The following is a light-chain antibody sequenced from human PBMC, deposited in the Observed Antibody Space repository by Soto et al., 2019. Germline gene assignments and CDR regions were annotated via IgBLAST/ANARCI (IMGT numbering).Light chain of an antibody. CDR2: DVS. Sequence: QSVLTQPASVSGSPGQSITISCTGTSSDVGGYDYVSWYQHHPGKAPKLMIFDVSHRPSGVSDRFSGSKSGNTASLTISGLQAEDEADYYCSSYTSTNIPIFGGGTQLTV. CDR3: SSYTSTNIPI. J-gene: IGLJ7*01. V-gene: IGLV2-14*03. CDR1: SSDVGGYDY.